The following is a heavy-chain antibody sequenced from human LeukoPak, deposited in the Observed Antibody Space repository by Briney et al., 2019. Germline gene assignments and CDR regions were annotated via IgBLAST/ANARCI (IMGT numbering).Heavy chain of an antibody. CDR3: ASTPVNWNQREVLYYYYYMDV. Sequence: PSETLSLTCTVSGGSISSYYWSWIRQPAGKGLEWIGRIYTSGSTNYNPSLKSRVTMSVDTSKNQFSLKLSSVTAADAAVYYCASTPVNWNQREVLYYYYYMDVWGKGTTVTVSS. J-gene: IGHJ6*03. D-gene: IGHD1-1*01. V-gene: IGHV4-4*07. CDR1: GGSISSYY. CDR2: IYTSGST.